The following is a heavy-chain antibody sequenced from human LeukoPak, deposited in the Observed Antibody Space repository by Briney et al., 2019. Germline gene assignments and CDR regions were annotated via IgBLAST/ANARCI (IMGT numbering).Heavy chain of an antibody. J-gene: IGHJ4*02. Sequence: SGGSLRLSCAASGFTFSNYNMNWVRQAPGTGLEWVSSIVTGGTYTHYADSVKGRFTISRDNAKNSLNLQMTRLRAEDTAVYYCARDTRVYSDFWSGYSNWGQGTLVTVSS. D-gene: IGHD3-3*01. CDR3: ARDTRVYSDFWSGYSN. CDR1: GFTFSNYN. V-gene: IGHV3-21*01. CDR2: IVTGGTYT.